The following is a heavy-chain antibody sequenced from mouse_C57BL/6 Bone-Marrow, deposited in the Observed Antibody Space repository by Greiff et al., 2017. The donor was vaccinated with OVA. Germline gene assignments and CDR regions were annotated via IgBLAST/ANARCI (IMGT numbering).Heavy chain of an antibody. Sequence: EVQVVESGGGLVQPGGSMKLSCVASGFTFSNYWMNWVRQSPEKGLEWVAQIRLKSDNYATHYAESVKGRFTISRDDSKSSVYLQMNNLRAEDTGIYYCNWDGFAYWGQGTLVTVSA. CDR3: NWDGFAY. V-gene: IGHV6-3*01. J-gene: IGHJ3*01. CDR2: IRLKSDNYAT. D-gene: IGHD4-1*01. CDR1: GFTFSNYW.